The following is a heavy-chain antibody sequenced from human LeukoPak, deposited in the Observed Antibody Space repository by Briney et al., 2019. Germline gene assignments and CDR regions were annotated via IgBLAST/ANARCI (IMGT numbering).Heavy chain of an antibody. CDR1: GGSISTYY. V-gene: IGHV4-4*07. J-gene: IGHJ6*03. D-gene: IGHD2-2*01. CDR2: MYTSGTT. CDR3: AREDYQLVSGDFYYYMNV. Sequence: SETLSLTCTISGGSISTYYWSWIRLPAGKGLEWIGRMYTSGTTYYNPSLKSRVSMPLDTSKDQFSLKVSSVTAADTAIYYCAREDYQLVSGDFYYYMNVWGKGTTVTVSS.